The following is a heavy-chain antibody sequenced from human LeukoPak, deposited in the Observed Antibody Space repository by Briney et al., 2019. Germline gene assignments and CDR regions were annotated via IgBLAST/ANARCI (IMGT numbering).Heavy chain of an antibody. Sequence: GGSLRLSCATSGFTFSDYYMSWIRQAPGKGLEWVSYISSSGSTIYYADSVKGRFTISRDNAKNSLYLQMNSLRAEDTAVYYCARDKYYGSGSYYNPGYFDFWGQGTLVTVSS. V-gene: IGHV3-11*04. CDR3: ARDKYYGSGSYYNPGYFDF. D-gene: IGHD3-10*01. CDR1: GFTFSDYY. CDR2: ISSSGSTI. J-gene: IGHJ4*02.